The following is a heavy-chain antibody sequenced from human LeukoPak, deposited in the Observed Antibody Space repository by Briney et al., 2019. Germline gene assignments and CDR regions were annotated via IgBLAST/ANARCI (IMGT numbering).Heavy chain of an antibody. CDR2: ISSSSSYI. J-gene: IGHJ4*02. D-gene: IGHD4-11*01. V-gene: IGHV3-21*01. CDR3: ARESHYSNSPDY. CDR1: GFTFSSYS. Sequence: GGSLRLSCAASGFTFSSYSMNWVRQAPGKGLEWVSSISSSSSYIYYADSVKGRFTISRDNAKNSLYLQMNSLRAEDTAVYYCARESHYSNSPDYWGQGTLVTVSS.